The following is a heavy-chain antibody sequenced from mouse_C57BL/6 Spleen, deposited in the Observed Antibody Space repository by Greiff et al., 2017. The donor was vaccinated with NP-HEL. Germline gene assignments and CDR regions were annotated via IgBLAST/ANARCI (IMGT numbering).Heavy chain of an antibody. J-gene: IGHJ2*01. V-gene: IGHV1-22*01. D-gene: IGHD1-1*01. CDR2: INPNNGGT. CDR1: GYTFTDYN. Sequence: EVQLQQSGPELVKPGASVKMSCKASGYTFTDYNMHWVKQSHGKSLEWIGYINPNNGGTSYNQKFKGKATLTVNKSSSTAYMELRSLTSEDSAVYYCAHITTVAFDYWGQGTTLTVSS. CDR3: AHITTVAFDY.